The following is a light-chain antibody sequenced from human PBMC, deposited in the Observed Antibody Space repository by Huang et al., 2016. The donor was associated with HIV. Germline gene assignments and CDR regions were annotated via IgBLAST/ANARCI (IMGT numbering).Light chain of an antibody. Sequence: EIVMTQSPATLSVSPGERATLSCRASQSISSKLAWYQQKPGQAPRLRIYGAATRATGIPARVSGSGSGTEFTFTISSLQSEDFAVYYCQQYKNWPPITFGQGTRLEIK. CDR2: GAA. CDR3: QQYKNWPPIT. V-gene: IGKV3-15*01. J-gene: IGKJ5*01. CDR1: QSISSK.